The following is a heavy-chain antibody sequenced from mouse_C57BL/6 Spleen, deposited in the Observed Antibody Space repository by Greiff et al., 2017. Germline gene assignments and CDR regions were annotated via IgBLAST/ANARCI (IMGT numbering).Heavy chain of an antibody. CDR1: GFTFSSYA. J-gene: IGHJ1*03. V-gene: IGHV5-4*01. Sequence: EVQLVESGGGLVKPGGSLKLSCAASGFTFSSYAMSWVRQTPEKRLEWVATISDGGSYTYYPDNVKGRFTISRDNAKNNLYLQMSHLKSEDTAMYYCARDQAYGNYHDVWGTGTTGTVSS. CDR2: ISDGGSYT. CDR3: ARDQAYGNYHDV. D-gene: IGHD2-1*01.